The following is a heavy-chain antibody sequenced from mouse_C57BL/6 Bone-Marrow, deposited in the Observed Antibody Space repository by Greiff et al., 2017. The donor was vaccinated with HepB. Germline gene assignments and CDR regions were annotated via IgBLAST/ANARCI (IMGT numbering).Heavy chain of an antibody. CDR1: GFTFSDYY. J-gene: IGHJ4*01. CDR2: INYDGSST. CDR3: ARAGEGGAMDY. Sequence: EVKLVESEGGLVQPGSSMKLSCTASGFTFSDYYMAWVRQVPEKGLEWVANINYDGSSTYYLDSLKSRFIISRDNAKNILYLQMSSLKSEDTATYYCARAGEGGAMDYWGQGTSVTVSS. V-gene: IGHV5-16*01.